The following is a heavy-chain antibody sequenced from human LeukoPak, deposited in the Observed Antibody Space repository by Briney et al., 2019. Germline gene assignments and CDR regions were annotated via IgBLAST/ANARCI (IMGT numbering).Heavy chain of an antibody. CDR1: GGTFSSYT. J-gene: IGHJ4*02. CDR2: IIPILGIA. D-gene: IGHD2-2*01. Sequence: GASVKVSCKASGGTFSSYTISWVRQAPGQGLEWMGRIIPILGIANYAQKFQGRVTITADKSTSTAYMELSSLRSEDTAVYYCARESFPFLGYCSSTSCEVGPYFDYWGQGTLVTVSS. V-gene: IGHV1-69*04. CDR3: ARESFPFLGYCSSTSCEVGPYFDY.